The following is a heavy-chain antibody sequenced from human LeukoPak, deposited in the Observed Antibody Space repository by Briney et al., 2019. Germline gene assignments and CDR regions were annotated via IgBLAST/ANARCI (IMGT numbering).Heavy chain of an antibody. CDR1: GFTFTSSA. D-gene: IGHD3-10*01. V-gene: IGHV1-58*01. CDR3: ARFFVPGFGELSQPKVNWFDP. CDR2: IVVGSGNT. J-gene: IGHJ5*02. Sequence: ASVKVSCKASGFTFTSSAVQWVRQARGQRLEWIGWIVVGSGNTNYAQKFQERVTMTRDTSTSTVYMELSSLRSEDTAVYYCARFFVPGFGELSQPKVNWFDPWGQGTLVTVSS.